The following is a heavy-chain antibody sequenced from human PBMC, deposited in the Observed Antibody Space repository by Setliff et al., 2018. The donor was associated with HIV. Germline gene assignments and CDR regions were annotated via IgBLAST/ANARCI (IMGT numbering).Heavy chain of an antibody. CDR2: IYYSGTT. V-gene: IGHV4-38-2*01. CDR1: GYAITSGCY. J-gene: IGHJ6*03. CDR3: ASEAWTSYRSSSGYYYYYMDV. D-gene: IGHD6-6*01. Sequence: PSETLSLTCAVSGYAITSGCYWGWFRQPPGKGLEWIGYIYYSGTTKYNPSLKSRVTISVETSKNQFSLKLSSVTAADTAVYYCASEAWTSYRSSSGYYYYYMDVWGKGTTVTVSS.